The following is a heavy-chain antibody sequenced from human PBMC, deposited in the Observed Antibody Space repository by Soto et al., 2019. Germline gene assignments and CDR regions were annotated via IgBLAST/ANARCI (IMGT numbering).Heavy chain of an antibody. CDR2: IYYSGST. D-gene: IGHD4-4*01. V-gene: IGHV4-30-4*01. J-gene: IGHJ5*02. Sequence: PSETLSLTCTVSGGSISSGDYYWSWIRQPPGKGLEWIGYIYYSGSTYYNPSLKSRVTISVDTSKNQFSLKLSSVTAADTAVYYCARRRTPYSNNNWFDPWGQGTLVTVSS. CDR1: GGSISSGDYY. CDR3: ARRRTPYSNNNWFDP.